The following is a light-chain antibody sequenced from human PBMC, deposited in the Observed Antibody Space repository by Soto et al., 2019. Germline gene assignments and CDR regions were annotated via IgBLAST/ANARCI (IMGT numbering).Light chain of an antibody. V-gene: IGKV1-39*01. Sequence: DIQMTQSPPSVSAFVGDRVTITCRTSQSIETYLTWYQQKPGKAPEVLIYTASYLQPGVPSRFSGRGSGTEFSLTIDSLRPEDVATYFCQQSFSGFNFGPGT. J-gene: IGKJ3*01. CDR3: QQSFSGFN. CDR2: TAS. CDR1: QSIETY.